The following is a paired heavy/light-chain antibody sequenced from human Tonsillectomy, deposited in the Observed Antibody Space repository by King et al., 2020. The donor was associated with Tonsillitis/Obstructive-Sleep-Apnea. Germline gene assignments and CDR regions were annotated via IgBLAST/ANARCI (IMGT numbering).Light chain of an antibody. Sequence: DIVMTQTPLSSPVTLGQPASISCRSSQSLVHSDGNTYLSWLQQRPGQPPRLLIYKISNRFSGVPDRFSGSGAGTDFTLKISRVEAEDVGVYYCMQATQFPPYTFGQGTKLEIK. CDR1: QSLVHSDGNTY. CDR3: MQATQFPPYT. J-gene: IGKJ2*01. V-gene: IGKV2-24*01. CDR2: KIS.
Heavy chain of an antibody. CDR1: GFTFSSYA. V-gene: IGHV3-23*04. CDR3: ASRYDFWSGYYSNAFDI. J-gene: IGHJ3*02. D-gene: IGHD3-3*01. CDR2: ISGSGGST. Sequence: EVQLVESGGGLVQPGGSLRLSCAASGFTFSSYAMSWVRQAPGKGLEWVSAISGSGGSTYYADSVKGRFTISRDNSKNTLYLQMNSLRAEDTAVYYCASRYDFWSGYYSNAFDIWGQGTMVTVSS.